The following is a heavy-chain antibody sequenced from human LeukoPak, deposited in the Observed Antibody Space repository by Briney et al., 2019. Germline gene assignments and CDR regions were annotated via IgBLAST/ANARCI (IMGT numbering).Heavy chain of an antibody. CDR3: ARYPPDCKTTDCRPGDWFDP. D-gene: IGHD2/OR15-2a*01. CDR1: GYTFTGYY. J-gene: IGHJ5*02. CDR2: INPTSGAT. V-gene: IGHV1-2*02. Sequence: ASVKVSCRTSGYTFTGYYMHWVRQAPGQGLEWMGWINPTSGATNYAQKFQGRVAMTRDTSISTAYMALSMLRSDDTAVCYCARYPPDCKTTDCRPGDWFDPWGQGTLVTVSP.